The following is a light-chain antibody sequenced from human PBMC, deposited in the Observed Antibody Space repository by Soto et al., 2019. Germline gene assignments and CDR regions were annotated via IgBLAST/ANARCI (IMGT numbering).Light chain of an antibody. CDR1: QSISAW. J-gene: IGKJ4*01. CDR2: KAS. Sequence: DIQMTQSPSTLSASVGDRVIITCRASQSISAWLAWYKQKPGKAPKLLIYKASSLESGVPSRFSGSGSGTGFSLTISGLQPDDFATYYCQQYYSNPLTFGGGTKVEIK. CDR3: QQYYSNPLT. V-gene: IGKV1-5*03.